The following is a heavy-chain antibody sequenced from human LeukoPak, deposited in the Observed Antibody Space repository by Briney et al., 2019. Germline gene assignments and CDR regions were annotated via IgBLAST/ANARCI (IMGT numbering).Heavy chain of an antibody. CDR1: GGSISSYY. CDR2: IYYSGST. CDR3: ARAGEGYYDSSGCYGLNWFDP. D-gene: IGHD3-22*01. J-gene: IGHJ5*02. Sequence: SETLSLTCTVSGGSISSYYWSWIRQPPGKGLEWIGYIYYSGSTNYNPSLKSRVTISVDTSKNQFSLKLSSVTAADTAVYYCARAGEGYYDSSGCYGLNWFDPWGQGTLVTVSS. V-gene: IGHV4-59*01.